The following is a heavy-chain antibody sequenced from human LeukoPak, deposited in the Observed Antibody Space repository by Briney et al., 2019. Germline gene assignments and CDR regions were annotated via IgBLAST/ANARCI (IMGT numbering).Heavy chain of an antibody. CDR2: IYYSGST. CDR1: GGSISSYY. V-gene: IGHV4-59*01. CDR3: ARGNNYYGSGSYSAFDI. J-gene: IGHJ3*02. D-gene: IGHD3-10*01. Sequence: PSETLSLTCTVSGGSISSYYWSWIRQPPGKGLEWIGYIYYSGSTNYNPSLKSRVTISVDTSKNQFSLKLSSVTAADTAVYYCARGNNYYGSGSYSAFDIWGQGTMVTVSS.